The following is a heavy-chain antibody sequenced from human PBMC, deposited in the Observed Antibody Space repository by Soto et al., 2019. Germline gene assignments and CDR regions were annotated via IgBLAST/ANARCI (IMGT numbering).Heavy chain of an antibody. J-gene: IGHJ4*02. Sequence: GGSLRLSCAASGFTFSSYGMHWVRQAPGKGLEWVAVIWYDGSNKYYADSVKGRFTISRDNSKNTLYLQMNSLRAEDTAVYYCASSPFDSSGYLDYWGQGTLVTVSS. CDR2: IWYDGSNK. D-gene: IGHD3-22*01. CDR1: GFTFSSYG. CDR3: ASSPFDSSGYLDY. V-gene: IGHV3-33*01.